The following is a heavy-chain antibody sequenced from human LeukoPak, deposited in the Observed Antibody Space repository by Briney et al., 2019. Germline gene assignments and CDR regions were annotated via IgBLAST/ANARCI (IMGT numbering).Heavy chain of an antibody. CDR1: GGSISSYY. Sequence: PSETLSLTCTVSGGSISSYYWSWIRQPAGKGLEWIGRIYNSGNTNYNPSLKSRLTMSVDTFKNQISLKLSSVTAADTAVYYCARDDLVYGVHYGMDVWGQGTTVTVSS. J-gene: IGHJ6*02. CDR2: IYNSGNT. D-gene: IGHD2-8*01. V-gene: IGHV4-4*07. CDR3: ARDDLVYGVHYGMDV.